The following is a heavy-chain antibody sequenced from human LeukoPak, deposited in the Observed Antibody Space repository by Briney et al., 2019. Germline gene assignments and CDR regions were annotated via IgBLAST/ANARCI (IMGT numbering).Heavy chain of an antibody. CDR2: ISSSSSYI. J-gene: IGHJ4*02. V-gene: IGHV3-21*01. D-gene: IGHD4-17*01. Sequence: PGGSLRLSCAASGFTFSRYSMNWVRQAPGKGLEWVSSISSSSSYIYYADSVKGRFTISRDNAKNSLYLQMNSLRAEDTAVYYCARVYYGDYEGDYWGQGTLVTVSS. CDR1: GFTFSRYS. CDR3: ARVYYGDYEGDY.